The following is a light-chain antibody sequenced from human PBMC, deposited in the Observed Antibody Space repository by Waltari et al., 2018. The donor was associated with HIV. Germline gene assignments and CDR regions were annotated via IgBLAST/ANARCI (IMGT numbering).Light chain of an antibody. Sequence: QSALTQPASVSGSPGQSITISCTGTSSDVWGYNLVSWYQQHPGKAPTLMIYEVSKRPSGVSNRFSGSKSGNTASLTISGLQAEDEADYYCCAYAGSTTDVIFGGGTKLTVL. V-gene: IGLV2-23*02. CDR3: CAYAGSTTDVI. J-gene: IGLJ2*01. CDR1: SSDVWGYNL. CDR2: EVS.